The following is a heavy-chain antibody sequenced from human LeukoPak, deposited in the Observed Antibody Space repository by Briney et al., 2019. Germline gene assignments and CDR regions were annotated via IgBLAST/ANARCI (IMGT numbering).Heavy chain of an antibody. J-gene: IGHJ6*03. Sequence: ASVKVSCKASGYTFTSYATNWVRQPPGQGLEWMGWINTNTGNPTYAQGFTGRFVFSLDTSVSTAYLQISSLKAEDTAVYYCARGFVVVTATNQNYYYYYYMDVWGKGTTVTVSS. CDR2: INTNTGNP. D-gene: IGHD2-21*02. CDR1: GYTFTSYA. V-gene: IGHV7-4-1*02. CDR3: ARGFVVVTATNQNYYYYYYMDV.